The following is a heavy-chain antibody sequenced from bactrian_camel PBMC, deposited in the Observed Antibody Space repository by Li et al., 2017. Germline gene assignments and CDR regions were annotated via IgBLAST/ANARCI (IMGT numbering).Heavy chain of an antibody. CDR3: VAGIRY. J-gene: IGHJ4*01. D-gene: IGHD6*01. Sequence: DVQLVESGGGWVHPGGSLRISCEASGLTLSSGDVNWVRQAPGKGLEWVARINGDGRAYYSDSMRGRFIVSRDNAKSALYLQMNRLKIEDTSVYYCVAGIRYWGQGTQVTVS. CDR1: GLTLSSGD. V-gene: IGHV3S10*01. CDR2: INGDGRA.